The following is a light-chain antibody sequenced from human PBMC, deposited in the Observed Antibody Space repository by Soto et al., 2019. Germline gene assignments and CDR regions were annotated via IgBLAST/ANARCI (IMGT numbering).Light chain of an antibody. V-gene: IGLV2-14*01. CDR1: SSDVGGYNY. J-gene: IGLJ1*01. CDR3: TSYASSSIYV. Sequence: QSVLTQPASVSGSPGQSITISCTGTSSDVGGYNYVSWYQQHPGKAPKLMIYEVSNRPSGVSVRFSASKSGNTASLTISGLQAEDEADYSCTSYASSSIYVFGNGTKVNVL. CDR2: EVS.